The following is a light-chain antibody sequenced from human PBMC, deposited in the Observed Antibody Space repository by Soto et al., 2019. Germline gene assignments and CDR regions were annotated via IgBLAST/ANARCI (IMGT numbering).Light chain of an antibody. V-gene: IGLV1-44*01. CDR1: SSNIGSNT. CDR3: AAWDDSLNGPSVV. CDR2: SNN. Sequence: QSVLTQPPSASGTPGQRVTISCSGSSSNIGSNTVNWYQQLPGTAPKLLIYSNNQRPSGVPDRFSGSKSGTSASLAISGLQFEDEADYYCAAWDDSLNGPSVVFGGGTKLTVL. J-gene: IGLJ2*01.